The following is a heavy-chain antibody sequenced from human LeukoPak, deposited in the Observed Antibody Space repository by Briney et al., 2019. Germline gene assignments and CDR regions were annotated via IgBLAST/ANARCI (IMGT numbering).Heavy chain of an antibody. V-gene: IGHV1-2*02. J-gene: IGHJ4*02. CDR3: ARASRPYYDILTGYYLDY. CDR1: GYTFTSYG. CDR2: INPNSGGT. D-gene: IGHD3-9*01. Sequence: GASVKVSCKASGYTFTSYGISWVRQAPGQGLEWMGWINPNSGGTNYAQKFQGRVTMTRDTSISTAYMELSRLRSDDTAVYYCARASRPYYDILTGYYLDYWGQGTLVTVSS.